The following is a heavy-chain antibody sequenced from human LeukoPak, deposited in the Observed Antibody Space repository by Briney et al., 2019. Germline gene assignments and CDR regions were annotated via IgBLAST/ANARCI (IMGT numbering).Heavy chain of an antibody. CDR2: VSGGGGRT. D-gene: IGHD5-18*01. V-gene: IGHV3-23*01. CDR3: AKGTYTYFDF. Sequence: GGPLRLSCAASGFPFSSYEMNWVRQAPGKGLEWVSTVSGGGGRTYYADSVKGRFIISRDNSTNTPSLQMSGLRAEDTVVFYGAKGTYTYFDFWGQGSLVTVSS. J-gene: IGHJ4*02. CDR1: GFPFSSYE.